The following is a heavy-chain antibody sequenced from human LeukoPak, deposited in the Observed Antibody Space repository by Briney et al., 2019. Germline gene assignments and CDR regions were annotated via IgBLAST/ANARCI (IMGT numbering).Heavy chain of an antibody. Sequence: SETLSLTCTVSGGSISSSSYYWSWIRQPAGKGLEWIVRIYTSGSTNYNPSLKSRVTISVDTSKNQFSLKLSSVTAADTAVYYCARSIGYCSSTSCSYYYYYMDVWGKGTTVTVSS. CDR1: GGSISSSSYY. D-gene: IGHD2-2*01. CDR3: ARSIGYCSSTSCSYYYYYMDV. V-gene: IGHV4-61*02. CDR2: IYTSGST. J-gene: IGHJ6*03.